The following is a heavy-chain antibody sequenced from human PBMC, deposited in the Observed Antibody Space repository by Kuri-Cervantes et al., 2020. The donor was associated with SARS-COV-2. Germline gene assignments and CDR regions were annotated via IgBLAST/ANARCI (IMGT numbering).Heavy chain of an antibody. Sequence: LSLTCAASGFTFSSYGMHWVRQAPGKGLEWVAFIRYDGSNKYYADSVKGRFTISRDNSKNTLYLQMNSLRAEDTAVYYSARDYSHYGDRYFDYWGQGTLVTVSS. CDR1: GFTFSSYG. V-gene: IGHV3-30*02. D-gene: IGHD4-17*01. J-gene: IGHJ4*02. CDR3: ARDYSHYGDRYFDY. CDR2: IRYDGSNK.